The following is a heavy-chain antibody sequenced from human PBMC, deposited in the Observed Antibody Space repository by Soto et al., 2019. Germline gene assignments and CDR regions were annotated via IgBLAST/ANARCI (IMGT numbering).Heavy chain of an antibody. D-gene: IGHD3-3*01. CDR1: GDAISPHY. Sequence: QVQLQESGPGLVRPSETLSLTCTVSGDAISPHYWTWVRVPPGKGLVWVCYVNYTATTLYKPSLKSRLTISVDRSRNQVSLNLTSVTPADTAVYYCTRLGVYYQALDHWTQGTLVTVSS. CDR3: TRLGVYYQALDH. CDR2: VNYTATT. J-gene: IGHJ4*02. V-gene: IGHV4-59*08.